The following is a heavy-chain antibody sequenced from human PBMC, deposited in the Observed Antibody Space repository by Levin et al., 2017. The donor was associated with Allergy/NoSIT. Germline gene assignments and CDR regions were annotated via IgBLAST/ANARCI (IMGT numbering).Heavy chain of an antibody. V-gene: IGHV3-15*01. Sequence: GESLKISCAASGFTFSNAWMSWVRQAPGKGLEWVGRIKSKTDGGTTDYAAPVKGRFTISRDDSKNTLYLQMNSLKTEDTAVYYCTTQRGGAVAGTPFDPWGQGTLVTVSS. CDR3: TTQRGGAVAGTPFDP. J-gene: IGHJ5*02. CDR2: IKSKTDGGTT. D-gene: IGHD6-19*01. CDR1: GFTFSNAW.